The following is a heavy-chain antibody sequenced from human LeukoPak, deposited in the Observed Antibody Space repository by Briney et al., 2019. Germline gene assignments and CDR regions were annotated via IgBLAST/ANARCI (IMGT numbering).Heavy chain of an antibody. CDR1: GGSISSSSYY. J-gene: IGHJ1*01. CDR2: IYYSGST. CDR3: ARFRWDVRGGGRLYFQH. Sequence: SETLSLTCTVSGGSISSSSYYWGWIRQPPGKGLEWIGSIYYSGSTYYNPSLKSRVTISVDTSKNQFSLKLSSVTAADTAVYYCARFRWDVRGGGRLYFQHWGQGTLVTVSS. D-gene: IGHD3-16*01. V-gene: IGHV4-39*01.